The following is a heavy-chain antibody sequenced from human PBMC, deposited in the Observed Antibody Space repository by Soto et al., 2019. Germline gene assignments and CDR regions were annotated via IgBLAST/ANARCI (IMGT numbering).Heavy chain of an antibody. D-gene: IGHD3-3*01. CDR3: SIVGVWGGYDFWSGYLIQDGMDV. CDR2: IWYDGSNK. CDR1: GFTFSSYC. Sequence: GGSLRLSCAASGFTFSSYCMHWVRQAPGKGLEWVAVIWYDGSNKYYADSVKGRFTISRDNSKNTLYLQMNSLRAEDTAVYYCSIVGVWGGYDFWSGYLIQDGMDVSGQGTTVTVCS. V-gene: IGHV3-33*01. J-gene: IGHJ6*02.